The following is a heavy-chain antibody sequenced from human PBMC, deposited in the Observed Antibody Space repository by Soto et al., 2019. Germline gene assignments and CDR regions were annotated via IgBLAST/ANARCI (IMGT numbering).Heavy chain of an antibody. CDR2: IFHSGST. CDR3: ARGGHEDNWFDP. V-gene: IGHV4-31*03. D-gene: IGHD3-16*01. CDR1: GGSISSGGYY. Sequence: QVQLQESGPGLVKPSQTLSLTCTVSGGSISSGGYYWSWIRQHPGKGLEWIGYIFHSGSTYYNPAPRSRGATSVDTSENQFALNLTSVTAADTAVYYCARGGHEDNWFDPWGQGTLVTVSS. J-gene: IGHJ5*01.